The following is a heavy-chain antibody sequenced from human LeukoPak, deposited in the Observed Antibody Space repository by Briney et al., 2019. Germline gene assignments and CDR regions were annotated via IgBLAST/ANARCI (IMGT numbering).Heavy chain of an antibody. V-gene: IGHV3-74*01. D-gene: IGHD1-26*01. CDR2: IDRDGSST. CDR1: GFTFSSHW. CDR3: ARGETGSYSVSYQTVGY. Sequence: PGSSLRLSCAASGFTFSSHWMHWVRQAPGTGLVWVSRIDRDGSSTIYADSVKGRFTIYRDNAKNTLYLQMHSLRAEDAAVYYCARGETGSYSVSYQTVGYWAKGTLVTVSS. J-gene: IGHJ4*02.